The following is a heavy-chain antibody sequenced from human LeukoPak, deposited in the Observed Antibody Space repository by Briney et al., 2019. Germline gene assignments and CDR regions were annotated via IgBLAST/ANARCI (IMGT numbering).Heavy chain of an antibody. V-gene: IGHV1-69*05. CDR3: ARGGVTHWYFDL. CDR2: IIPIFGTA. Sequence: GASVKVSCKASGGTFSNYAISWVRQAPGQGLEWMGGIIPIFGTANYAQKFQGRVTITTDESTSTAYMELSSLRSEDTAVYYCARGGVTHWYFDLWGRGTLVTVSS. CDR1: GGTFSNYA. D-gene: IGHD3-10*01. J-gene: IGHJ2*01.